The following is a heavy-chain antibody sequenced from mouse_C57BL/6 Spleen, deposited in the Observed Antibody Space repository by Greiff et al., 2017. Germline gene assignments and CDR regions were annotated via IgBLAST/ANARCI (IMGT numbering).Heavy chain of an antibody. CDR1: GYTFTDYY. J-gene: IGHJ4*01. CDR3: AKKYSNYGKVFYAMDY. Sequence: VQLQQSGPELVKPGASVKISCKASGYTFTDYYMNWVKQSHGKSLEWIGDINPNNGGTSYNQKFKGKATLTVDKSSSTAYMELRSLTSEDSAVYYCAKKYSNYGKVFYAMDYWGQGTSVTVSS. D-gene: IGHD2-5*01. V-gene: IGHV1-26*01. CDR2: INPNNGGT.